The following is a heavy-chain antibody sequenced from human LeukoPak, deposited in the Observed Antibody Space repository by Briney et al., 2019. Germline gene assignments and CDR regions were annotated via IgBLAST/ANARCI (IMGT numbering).Heavy chain of an antibody. CDR3: ARVSPPGYYYGSGSYRRLGGAFDI. Sequence: GASVKVSCKASGYTFTGYYMHWVRQAPGQGLEWMGWINPNSGGTNYAQKFQGRVTMTRDTSISTAYMELSRLRSDDTAVYYCARVSPPGYYYGSGSYRRLGGAFDIWGQGTMVTVSS. CDR1: GYTFTGYY. V-gene: IGHV1-2*02. J-gene: IGHJ3*02. CDR2: INPNSGGT. D-gene: IGHD3-10*01.